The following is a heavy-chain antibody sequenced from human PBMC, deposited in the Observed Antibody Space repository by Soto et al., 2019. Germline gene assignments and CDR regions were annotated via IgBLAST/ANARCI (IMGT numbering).Heavy chain of an antibody. V-gene: IGHV3-23*01. Sequence: EVQLLESGGGLVQPGGSLRLSCMASGFTFSKFAMNWVRQAPGQGLEWVASISENGGSRGGTYYADSVKGRCTISRDNSKNTLYLQLDSLTGADSAIYYCASAKAVVIAALGIWGQGTMVTVSS. J-gene: IGHJ3*02. CDR2: ISENGGSRGGT. D-gene: IGHD2-21*01. CDR1: GFTFSKFA. CDR3: ASAKAVVIAALGI.